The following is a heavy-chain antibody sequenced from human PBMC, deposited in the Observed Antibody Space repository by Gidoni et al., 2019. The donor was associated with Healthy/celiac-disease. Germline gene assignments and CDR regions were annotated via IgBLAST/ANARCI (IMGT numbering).Heavy chain of an antibody. Sequence: EVQLVESGGGLVKPGGSLRLSCAASGFTFSSYSMNGVRQAPGKGLEWVSSISSSSSYIYYADSVKGRFTISRDNAKNSLYLQMNSLRAEDTAVYYCARAPDGWGTWFDPWGQGTLVTVSS. J-gene: IGHJ5*02. CDR1: GFTFSSYS. V-gene: IGHV3-21*01. CDR2: ISSSSSYI. D-gene: IGHD7-27*01. CDR3: ARAPDGWGTWFDP.